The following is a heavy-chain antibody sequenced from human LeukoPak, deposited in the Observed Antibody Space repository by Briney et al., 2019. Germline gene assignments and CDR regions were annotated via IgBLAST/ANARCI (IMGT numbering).Heavy chain of an antibody. CDR3: ARSWGDSSSYQASWDWFDP. V-gene: IGHV6-1*01. Sequence: SQTLSLTCAISGDSVSSNSAAWNWIRQSPSRGLEWVGRTYYRSKWYNDYAVSVKSRITINPDTSKNQFSLQQNSVTPEDTAVYYCARSWGDSSSYQASWDWFDPWGQGTLVTVSS. D-gene: IGHD6-13*01. J-gene: IGHJ5*02. CDR1: GDSVSSNSAA. CDR2: TYYRSKWYN.